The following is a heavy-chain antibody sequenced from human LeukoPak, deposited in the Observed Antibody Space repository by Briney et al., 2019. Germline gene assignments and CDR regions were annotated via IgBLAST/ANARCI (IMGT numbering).Heavy chain of an antibody. J-gene: IGHJ3*01. CDR1: GFTFSSYG. V-gene: IGHV3-48*04. CDR2: ISSASRTI. D-gene: IGHD2-15*01. Sequence: GRSLRLSCAASGFTFSSYGMHWVRQAPGKGLEWLSYISSASRTIYYADSVKGRFTISRDNARNSLYLQMNSLGAEDTAVYYCARTYCSGGTCYLGDAFDFWGQGTMVTVSS. CDR3: ARTYCSGGTCYLGDAFDF.